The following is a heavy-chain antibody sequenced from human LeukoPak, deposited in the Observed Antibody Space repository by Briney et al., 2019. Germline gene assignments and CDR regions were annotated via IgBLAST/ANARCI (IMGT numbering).Heavy chain of an antibody. Sequence: GGSLRLSCAASGFSFSTYSMNWVRQAPGKGLEWVSSISSSSAHIFYADSVKGRFSISRDNAKNSLYLQMNSLRVEDTAVYYCTSRNCTTTNCYSFDIWGQETMVTVSS. J-gene: IGHJ3*02. V-gene: IGHV3-21*01. CDR1: GFSFSTYS. CDR2: ISSSSAHI. CDR3: TSRNCTTTNCYSFDI. D-gene: IGHD2-2*01.